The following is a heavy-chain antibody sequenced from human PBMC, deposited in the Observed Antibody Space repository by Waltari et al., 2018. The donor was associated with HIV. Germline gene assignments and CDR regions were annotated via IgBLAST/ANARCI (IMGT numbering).Heavy chain of an antibody. CDR1: GFSLSTSGVG. V-gene: IGHV2-5*02. CDR3: VHTTGLYCTTTYCRTFYSGKDV. CDR2: IYWDDDN. Sequence: QITLKESGPTLVKPTQTLTLTCTFSGFSLSTSGVGVGWIRQPPGKAPEWLALIYWDDDNRYSPSLKSRLNITKDTSKNQEVLTMTNMDPVDTATYYCVHTTGLYCTTTYCRTFYSGKDVWGQGTTVTVSS. D-gene: IGHD2-8*01. J-gene: IGHJ6*02.